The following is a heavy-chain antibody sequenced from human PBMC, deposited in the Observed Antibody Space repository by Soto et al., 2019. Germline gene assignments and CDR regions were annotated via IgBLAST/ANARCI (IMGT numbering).Heavy chain of an antibody. CDR3: ARILATYYYDSSGYPFDY. D-gene: IGHD3-22*01. CDR2: IFSNDEK. V-gene: IGHV2-26*01. Sequence: ETLSLTCTVSGGSISSGGYYWSWIRQHPGKGLEWLAHIFSNDEKSYSTSLKSRLTISKDTSKSQVVLTMTNMDPVDTATYYCARILATYYYDSSGYPFDYWGQGTLVTAPQ. J-gene: IGHJ4*02. CDR1: GGSISSGGYY.